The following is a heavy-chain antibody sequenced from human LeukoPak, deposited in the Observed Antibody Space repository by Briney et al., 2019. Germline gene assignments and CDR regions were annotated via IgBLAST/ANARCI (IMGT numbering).Heavy chain of an antibody. V-gene: IGHV3-23*01. CDR3: AKDSYGKGDY. D-gene: IGHD4-17*01. Sequence: GGSLRLSCAASGFTFSSYAMSWVRQAPGKGLEWVSAISGSGGSTYYADSVKGRFTISRDNAKNSLYLQMNSLRAEDTGVYYCAKDSYGKGDYWGQGVLVTVSS. CDR1: GFTFSSYA. J-gene: IGHJ4*02. CDR2: ISGSGGST.